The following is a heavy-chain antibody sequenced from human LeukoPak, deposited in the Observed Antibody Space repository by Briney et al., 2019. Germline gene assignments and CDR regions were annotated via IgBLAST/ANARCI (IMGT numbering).Heavy chain of an antibody. D-gene: IGHD1-14*01. J-gene: IGHJ4*02. CDR2: IIPILGIA. CDR3: ARATTWGGYRNYYFDY. Sequence: ASVKVSCKASGYTFTSYGISWVRQAPGQGLEWMGRIIPILGIASYAQKFQGRVTITADKSTSTAYMELSSLRSEDTAVYYCARATTWGGYRNYYFDYWGQGTLVTVSS. CDR1: GYTFTSYG. V-gene: IGHV1-69*04.